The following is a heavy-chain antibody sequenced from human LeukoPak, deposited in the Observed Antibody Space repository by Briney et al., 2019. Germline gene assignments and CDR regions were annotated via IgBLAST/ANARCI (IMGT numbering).Heavy chain of an antibody. J-gene: IGHJ4*02. Sequence: GGSLRLSCAASGITFSNSGMHWVRQAPGKGLEWVAVISYDGSNKYYADSVKGRFTISRDNSKNTLYLQMNSLRAEDTAVYYCAKDYGSGSYYNDYWGQGTLVTVSS. CDR2: ISYDGSNK. V-gene: IGHV3-30*18. CDR1: GITFSNSG. CDR3: AKDYGSGSYYNDY. D-gene: IGHD3-10*01.